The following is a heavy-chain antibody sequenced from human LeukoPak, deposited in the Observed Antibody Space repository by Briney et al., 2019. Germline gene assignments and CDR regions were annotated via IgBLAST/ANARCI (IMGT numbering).Heavy chain of an antibody. CDR1: GFTFSSYA. Sequence: PGGSLRLSCAASGFTFSSYAMSWVRQAPAKGLEWVSAISGSGSSTYYVDSVKGRFTISRDNSKNTLYLQMNNLRAEDTALYYCAKARRRTTVTSFDYRGQGTLVTVSS. D-gene: IGHD4-17*01. CDR2: ISGSGSST. CDR3: AKARRRTTVTSFDY. V-gene: IGHV3-23*01. J-gene: IGHJ4*02.